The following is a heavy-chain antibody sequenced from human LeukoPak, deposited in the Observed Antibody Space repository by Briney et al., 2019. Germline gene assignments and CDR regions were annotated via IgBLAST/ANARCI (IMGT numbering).Heavy chain of an antibody. CDR3: AKGPLYYYDSSGYYHY. CDR1: GFTFSSYA. CDR2: ISGSGGST. D-gene: IGHD3-22*01. J-gene: IGHJ4*02. V-gene: IGHV3-23*01. Sequence: PGGSLRLSCAASGFTFSSYAMSWVRQAPGKGLEWVSAISGSGGSTYYADSVKGRFTISRDNSKNTLYLQMNSLRAEDTAVYYCAKGPLYYYDSSGYYHYWGQGTLVTVSS.